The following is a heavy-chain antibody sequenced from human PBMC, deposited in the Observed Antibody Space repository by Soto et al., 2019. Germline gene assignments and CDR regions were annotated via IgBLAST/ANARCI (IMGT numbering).Heavy chain of an antibody. CDR2: ISSSSSVI. CDR1: GFILSDCA. CDR3: ARDLSWGSNWYYYMDV. J-gene: IGHJ6*03. V-gene: IGHV3-48*01. Sequence: EVQLVESGGGLVQPGGSLRLSCATSGFILSDCAMNWVRQAPGKGLEWVSYISSSSSVIDYADSVKGRFTGSRDNARNSLNLQMNSLRAEDTAVYYCARDLSWGSNWYYYMDVWGKGTTVTVSS. D-gene: IGHD7-27*01.